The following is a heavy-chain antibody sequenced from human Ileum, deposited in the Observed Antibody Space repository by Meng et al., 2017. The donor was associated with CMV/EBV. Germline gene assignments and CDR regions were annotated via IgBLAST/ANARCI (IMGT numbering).Heavy chain of an antibody. V-gene: IGHV3-23*01. CDR2: VGPTGFDT. D-gene: IGHD3-10*01. CDR1: GFPFSDHA. Sequence: SGFPFSDHAMTWVRQAPGKGLEWVSTVGPTGFDTYYTDSVKGRFIIFKDNFRKTLDLQMDDLRVEDTAMYYCALRLRNPGSDYLHFHVWGRGTLVTVSS. CDR3: ALRLRNPGSDYLHFHV. J-gene: IGHJ2*01.